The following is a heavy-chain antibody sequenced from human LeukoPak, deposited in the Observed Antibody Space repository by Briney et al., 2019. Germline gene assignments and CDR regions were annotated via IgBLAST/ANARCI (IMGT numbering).Heavy chain of an antibody. CDR1: GFSFSTYA. CDR2: VGHDGGKK. D-gene: IGHD3-16*02. CDR3: ARDVSSYEYVWGSYRSDGMDV. J-gene: IGHJ6*02. V-gene: IGHV3-30-3*01. Sequence: PGRSLRLSCSASGFSFSTYAMHCVRLAPGKGLDWVAVVGHDGGKKYYSDSVKGRFTISRDNSKDIVYLSMTSLRAEDTAVYYCARDVSSYEYVWGSYRSDGMDVWGQGTTVTVSS.